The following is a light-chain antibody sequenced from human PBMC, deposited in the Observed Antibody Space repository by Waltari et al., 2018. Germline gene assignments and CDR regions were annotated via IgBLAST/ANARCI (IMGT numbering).Light chain of an antibody. V-gene: IGLV1-44*01. CDR1: STNPGSNA. Sequence: QSVQPQPPSASGTPGQRVSISCSGTSTNPGSNAVTWSQQVPGTAPKLLIYRNDLRPPGVPDRFSASKSGTSASLAISGLQSEDEAEYYCASWDDSLNGHWVFGGGTKVTVL. CDR3: ASWDDSLNGHWV. J-gene: IGLJ3*02. CDR2: RND.